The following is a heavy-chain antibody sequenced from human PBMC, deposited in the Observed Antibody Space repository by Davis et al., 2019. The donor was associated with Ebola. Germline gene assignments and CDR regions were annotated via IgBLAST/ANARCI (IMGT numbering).Heavy chain of an antibody. CDR1: GFTFSHYW. D-gene: IGHD2-15*01. Sequence: GESLKISCAASGFTFSHYWMHWVRQAPGRGLVWVARVTGDGNTFYADSVKDRVTISRDNAKSTLYLQMNSLRADDTAAYYCVRQVGYFTGGSCYNEFWGQGTLVTVSS. CDR2: VTGDGNT. V-gene: IGHV3-74*01. CDR3: VRQVGYFTGGSCYNEF. J-gene: IGHJ1*01.